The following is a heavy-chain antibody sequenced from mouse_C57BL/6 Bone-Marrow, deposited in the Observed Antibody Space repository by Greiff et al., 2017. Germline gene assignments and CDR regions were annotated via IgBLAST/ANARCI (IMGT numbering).Heavy chain of an antibody. V-gene: IGHV1-55*01. D-gene: IGHD1-1*01. CDR3: AREDLYGSSWDYFDY. CDR1: GYTFTSYW. CDR2: IYPGSGST. J-gene: IGHJ2*01. Sequence: QVQLQQPGAELVKPGASVKMSCKASGYTFTSYWITWVKQRPGQGLEWIGDIYPGSGSTNYNEKFKSKATLTVDTSSSTAYMQLSSLTSEDSAVYYCAREDLYGSSWDYFDYWGQGTTLTVSS.